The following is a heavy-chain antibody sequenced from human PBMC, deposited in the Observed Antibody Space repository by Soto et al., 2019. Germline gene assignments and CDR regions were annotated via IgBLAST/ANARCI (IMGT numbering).Heavy chain of an antibody. CDR2: LMPIFGTA. CDR3: ARHVPAAGYYYGMDV. D-gene: IGHD2-2*01. CDR1: GGTFSSYA. Sequence: QVQLVQSGAEVKKPGSSVKVSCKASGGTFSSYAISWVRQAPGQGLEWMGGLMPIFGTANYAQTFQGRVTIAADESTSTAYMELSSMSSEETAVYYCARHVPAAGYYYGMDVWGQGTTVTVSS. J-gene: IGHJ6*02. V-gene: IGHV1-69*12.